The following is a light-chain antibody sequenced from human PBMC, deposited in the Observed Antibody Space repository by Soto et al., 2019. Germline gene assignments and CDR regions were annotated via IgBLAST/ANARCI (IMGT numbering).Light chain of an antibody. CDR2: LAS. V-gene: IGKV1-9*01. J-gene: IGKJ1*01. CDR3: QQLIRFPTK. CDR1: QGISNS. Sequence: IQLTQSPSSLSASVGDRVTITCRASQGISNSLAWYQQKPGKAPKLLMYLASTLQSGVPPRFSGTGSGTNFTLTISSLQHEDFATYYWQQLIRFPTKFGQGTKVEIK.